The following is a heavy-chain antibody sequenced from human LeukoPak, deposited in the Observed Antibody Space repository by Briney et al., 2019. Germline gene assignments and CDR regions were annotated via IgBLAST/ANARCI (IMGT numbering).Heavy chain of an antibody. CDR1: GGSISSNSYY. V-gene: IGHV4-39*01. CDR3: ARTYYYGSGTSRGPYYFDY. J-gene: IGHJ4*02. D-gene: IGHD3-10*01. Sequence: SETLSLTCTVSGGSISSNSYYWGWLRQPPGKGLEWIGTIYYSGSTYYNPSLKSRITISIDTSKSQFSLKLSSVTAADTAVYFCARTYYYGSGTSRGPYYFDYWGQGALVTVSS. CDR2: IYYSGST.